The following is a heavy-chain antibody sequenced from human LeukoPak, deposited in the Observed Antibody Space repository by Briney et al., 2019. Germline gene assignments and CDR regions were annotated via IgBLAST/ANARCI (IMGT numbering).Heavy chain of an antibody. D-gene: IGHD5-12*01. CDR2: INPNSGGT. CDR1: GYTFTGYY. J-gene: IGHJ3*01. Sequence: ASVKVSCKASGYTFTGYYMHWVRQAPGQGLEWMGRINPNSGGTNYAQKFQGRATMTRDTSISTAYMEVSRLRSDDTAVYYCARVDSGHDYGPSWGQGTTVTVSS. CDR3: ARVDSGHDYGPS. V-gene: IGHV1-2*06.